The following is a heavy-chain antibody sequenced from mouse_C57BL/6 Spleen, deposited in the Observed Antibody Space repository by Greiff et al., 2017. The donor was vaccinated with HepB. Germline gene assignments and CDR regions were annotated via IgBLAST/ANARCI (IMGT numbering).Heavy chain of an antibody. Sequence: QVQLQQPGAELVMPGASVKLSCKASGYTFTSYWMHWVKQRPGQGLEWIGEIDPSDSYTNYNQKFKGKSTLTVDKSSSTAYMQLSSLTSEDSAVYYCARKGAQALAYWGQGTLVTVSA. CDR3: ARKGAQALAY. CDR1: GYTFTSYW. D-gene: IGHD3-2*02. CDR2: IDPSDSYT. V-gene: IGHV1-69*01. J-gene: IGHJ3*01.